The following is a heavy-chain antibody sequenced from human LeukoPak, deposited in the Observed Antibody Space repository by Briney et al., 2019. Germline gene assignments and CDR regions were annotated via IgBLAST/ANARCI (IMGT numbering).Heavy chain of an antibody. CDR2: ISSSSNTM. CDR1: GFTFSSYE. V-gene: IGHV3-48*03. Sequence: GGSLRLSCAASGFTFSSYEMNWVRQAPGKGLEWVSYISSSSNTMYYADSVKGRFTISRDNAKNSLYLQMNSLRDEDTAVYYCATAFDYWGQGTLVALPS. J-gene: IGHJ4*02. CDR3: ATAFDY.